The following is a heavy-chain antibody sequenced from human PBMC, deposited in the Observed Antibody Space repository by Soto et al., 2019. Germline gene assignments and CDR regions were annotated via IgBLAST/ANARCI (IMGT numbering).Heavy chain of an antibody. V-gene: IGHV3-64D*06. J-gene: IGHJ5*02. CDR2: ISSDGDIT. Sequence: GGSLRLSCSASGFTFSEYSMHWVRQAPGKGLQYVSTISSDGDITYYADSVKGRFTISRDNSKNTLYLQMNSLRPDDTAVYYCVKVPTFYDILTGYYSTNFFDPWGQGTLVTVSS. CDR3: VKVPTFYDILTGYYSTNFFDP. D-gene: IGHD3-9*01. CDR1: GFTFSEYS.